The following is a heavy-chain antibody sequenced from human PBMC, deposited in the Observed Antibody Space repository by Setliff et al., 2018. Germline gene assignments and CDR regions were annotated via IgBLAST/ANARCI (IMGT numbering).Heavy chain of an antibody. Sequence: ASVKVSCKAFGYSFTNYGLNWVRQAPGQGLEWMGWISGYNGYTVYAQKLQGRVTLTTDTSTGTAYMEVRSLRSDDTAQYYCVRDRAAIVVGPPTAAFDIWGQGTMVTVSS. CDR1: GYSFTNYG. V-gene: IGHV1-18*01. J-gene: IGHJ3*02. CDR2: ISGYNGYT. CDR3: VRDRAAIVVGPPTAAFDI. D-gene: IGHD2-2*01.